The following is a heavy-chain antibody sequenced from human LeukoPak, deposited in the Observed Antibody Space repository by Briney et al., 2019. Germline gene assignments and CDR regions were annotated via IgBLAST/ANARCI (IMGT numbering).Heavy chain of an antibody. Sequence: GGSLRLSCAASGFTFSSYSMNWVRQAPGKGLEWASSISSSSSYIYYADSVKGRFTISRDNAKNSLYLQMNSLRAEHTAVYYCARGLPYDYINRFDRWGQGTLVTVSS. CDR3: ARGLPYDYINRFDR. D-gene: IGHD4-11*01. V-gene: IGHV3-21*01. J-gene: IGHJ5*02. CDR2: ISSSSSYI. CDR1: GFTFSSYS.